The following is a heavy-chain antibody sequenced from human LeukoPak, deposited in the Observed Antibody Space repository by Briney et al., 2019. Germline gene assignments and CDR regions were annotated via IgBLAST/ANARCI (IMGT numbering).Heavy chain of an antibody. CDR2: IYYSGST. CDR1: GGSISSYY. CDR3: AGLYYYDSSGYYGVIPGPFDP. V-gene: IGHV4-59*08. D-gene: IGHD3-22*01. J-gene: IGHJ5*02. Sequence: PSETLSLTCTVSGGSISSYYWSWIRQPPGKGLEWIGYIYYSGSTNYNPSLKSRVTISVDTSKNQFSLKLSSVTAADTAVYYCAGLYYYDSSGYYGVIPGPFDPWGQGTLVTVSS.